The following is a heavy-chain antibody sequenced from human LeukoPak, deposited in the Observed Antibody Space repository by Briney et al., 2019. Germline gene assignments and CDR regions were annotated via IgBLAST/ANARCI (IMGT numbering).Heavy chain of an antibody. CDR1: GYTFTGYY. V-gene: IGHV1-2*02. D-gene: IGHD2-15*01. Sequence: ASVKVSCKASGYTFTGYYMHWVRQAPGQGLEWMGWINPNSGGTNYAQKFQGRVTMTGDTSISTAYMELSRLRSDDTAVYYCARDVWGCSGGSCFYYYYYGMDVWGQGTTVTVSS. J-gene: IGHJ6*02. CDR2: INPNSGGT. CDR3: ARDVWGCSGGSCFYYYYYGMDV.